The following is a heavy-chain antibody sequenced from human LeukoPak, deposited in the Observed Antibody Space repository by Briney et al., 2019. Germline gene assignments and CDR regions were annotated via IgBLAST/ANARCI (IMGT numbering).Heavy chain of an antibody. CDR2: IYYSGST. Sequence: SETLSLTCTVSGGSISSSSYYWGWIRQPPGKGLEWIGSIYYSGSTYYNPSLKSRVTISVDTSKNQFSLKLSSVTAADTAVYYCARHLYAAVNFDYWGQGTLVTVSS. J-gene: IGHJ4*02. V-gene: IGHV4-39*07. D-gene: IGHD6-13*01. CDR3: ARHLYAAVNFDY. CDR1: GGSISSSSYY.